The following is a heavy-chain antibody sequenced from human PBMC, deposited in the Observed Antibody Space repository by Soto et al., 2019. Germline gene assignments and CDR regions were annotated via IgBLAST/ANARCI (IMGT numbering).Heavy chain of an antibody. V-gene: IGHV4-31*03. CDR3: ARGVTMVRGVIHTPYFDY. CDR2: IYYSGST. CDR1: GGSISSGGYY. Sequence: QVQLQESGPGLVKPSQTLSLTCTVSGGSISSGGYYWSWIRQHPGKGLEWIGYIYYSGSTYYNPSLKSRVTISVDTSKNQFSLKMSSVTAADTAVYYCARGVTMVRGVIHTPYFDYWGQGTLVTVSS. D-gene: IGHD3-10*01. J-gene: IGHJ4*02.